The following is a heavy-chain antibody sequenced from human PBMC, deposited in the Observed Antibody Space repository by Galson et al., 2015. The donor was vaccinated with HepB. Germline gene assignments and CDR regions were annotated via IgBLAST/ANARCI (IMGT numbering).Heavy chain of an antibody. V-gene: IGHV1-69*13. CDR1: GGTFSSYA. D-gene: IGHD6-6*01. CDR3: ARSSSSPPVEFDY. CDR2: IIPIFGIA. Sequence: SVKVSCKASGGTFSSYAISWVRQAPGQGLEWMGGIIPIFGIANYAQKFQGRVTITADESTSTAYMELSSLRSEDTAVYYCARSSSSPPVEFDYWGQGTLVTVSS. J-gene: IGHJ4*02.